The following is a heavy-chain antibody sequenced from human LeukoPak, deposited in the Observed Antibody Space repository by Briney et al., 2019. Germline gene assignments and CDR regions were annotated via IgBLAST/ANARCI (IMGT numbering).Heavy chain of an antibody. Sequence: GGSLTLSCAASGFIVTNYAMTWVRQAPGKGLEWVSTIGYSAGDTYYADSVKGRFTISRDYSMNTLYLQMTSLRDDDTALYVCAKEDHGRHHGVDQWGQGTLVSVSS. V-gene: IGHV3-23*01. J-gene: IGHJ4*02. CDR1: GFIVTNYA. D-gene: IGHD4-17*01. CDR2: IGYSAGDT. CDR3: AKEDHGRHHGVDQ.